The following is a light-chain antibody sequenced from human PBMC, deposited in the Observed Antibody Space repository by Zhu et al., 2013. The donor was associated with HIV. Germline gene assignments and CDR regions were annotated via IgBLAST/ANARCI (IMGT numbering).Light chain of an antibody. Sequence: PGERATLSCRASQSVSSSYLAWYQQKPGQAPRLLIHGASSRATGIPDRFSGSGSGTDFTLTISRLEPEDFAVYYCQQYGALPVTFGQGTRLDIK. J-gene: IGKJ5*01. V-gene: IGKV3-20*01. CDR1: QSVSSSY. CDR3: QQYGALPVT. CDR2: GAS.